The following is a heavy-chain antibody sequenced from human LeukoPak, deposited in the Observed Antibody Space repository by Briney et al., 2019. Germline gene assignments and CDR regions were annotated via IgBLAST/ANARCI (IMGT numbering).Heavy chain of an antibody. V-gene: IGHV1-69*13. Sequence: SVKVSCKASGGTFSSYAISWVRQAPGQGLEWMGGIIPIFGTANYAQKFQGRVTITADESTSTAYMELSSLRSEDTAVYYCARAKYYYGSGSYAYFDYWGQGTLVIVSS. D-gene: IGHD3-10*01. CDR2: IIPIFGTA. CDR3: ARAKYYYGSGSYAYFDY. J-gene: IGHJ4*02. CDR1: GGTFSSYA.